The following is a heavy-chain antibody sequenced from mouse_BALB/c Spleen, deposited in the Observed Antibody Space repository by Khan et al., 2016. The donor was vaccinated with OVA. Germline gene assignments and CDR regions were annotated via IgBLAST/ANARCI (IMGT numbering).Heavy chain of an antibody. V-gene: IGHV2-6-1*01. CDR1: GSSLANYG. Sequence: QVQLKQSGPGLVAPSQSLSITCTISGSSLANYGVHWVRQPPGKGLEWLVVIWSDGTTTYNSALKSRLSISRDNSKSQVFLKMNSLQTDDTAMHYCARQPYYHYYIMDYWGQGTSVTVSS. CDR2: IWSDGTT. CDR3: ARQPYYHYYIMDY. D-gene: IGHD2-10*01. J-gene: IGHJ4*01.